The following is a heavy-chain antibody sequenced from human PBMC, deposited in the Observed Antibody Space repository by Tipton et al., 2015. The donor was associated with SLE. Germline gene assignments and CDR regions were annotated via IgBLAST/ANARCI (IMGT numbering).Heavy chain of an antibody. CDR2: IYTSGST. V-gene: IGHV4-61*02. CDR3: ARGRSSGYTDY. J-gene: IGHJ4*02. Sequence: LRLSCTVSGGSISSGSYYWSWIRQPAGKGLEWIGRIYTSGSTNYNPSLKSRVTISVDTSKNPFSLKLSSVTAADTAVYYCARGRSSGYTDYWGQGTLVTVSS. CDR1: GGSISSGSYY. D-gene: IGHD3-22*01.